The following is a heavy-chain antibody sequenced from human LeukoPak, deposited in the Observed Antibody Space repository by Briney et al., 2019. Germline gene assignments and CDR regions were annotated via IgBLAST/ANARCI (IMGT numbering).Heavy chain of an antibody. Sequence: GGSLRLSCAAPGFSFDGYAIHWVRQAPRKGLEWVSLISGDGGSTFYADSVKGRFTIYRDNSKNSLYLQMSSLRSEDTALYYCARERDSRGWYDSWGQGTLVTVSS. V-gene: IGHV3-43*02. J-gene: IGHJ5*01. CDR2: ISGDGGST. CDR3: ARERDSRGWYDS. CDR1: GFSFDGYA. D-gene: IGHD4-11*01.